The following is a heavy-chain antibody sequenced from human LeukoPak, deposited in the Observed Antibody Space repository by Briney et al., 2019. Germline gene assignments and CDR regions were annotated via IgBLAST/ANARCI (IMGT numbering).Heavy chain of an antibody. Sequence: SETLSLTCAVYGGSFSGYYWSWIRQPPGKGLEWIGEINHSGSTNYNPSLKSRVTISVDTSKNQFSLKLSFVTAADTAVYYCVLTRNYYGMDVWGQGTTVTVSS. CDR1: GGSFSGYY. CDR3: VLTRNYYGMDV. J-gene: IGHJ6*02. D-gene: IGHD3-9*01. V-gene: IGHV4-34*01. CDR2: INHSGST.